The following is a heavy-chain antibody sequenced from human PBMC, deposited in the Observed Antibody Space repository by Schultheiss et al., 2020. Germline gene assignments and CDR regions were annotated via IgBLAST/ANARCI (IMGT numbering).Heavy chain of an antibody. CDR1: GFTFSSYG. CDR2: ISYDGSNK. Sequence: GGSLRLSCAASGFTFSSYGMHWVRQAPGKGLEWVAVISYDGSNKYYADSVKGRFTISRDNAKNSLYLQMNSLRAEDTAVYYCARVKSGGPFDSWGQGALVTVSS. D-gene: IGHD3-10*01. J-gene: IGHJ5*01. V-gene: IGHV3-30*03. CDR3: ARVKSGGPFDS.